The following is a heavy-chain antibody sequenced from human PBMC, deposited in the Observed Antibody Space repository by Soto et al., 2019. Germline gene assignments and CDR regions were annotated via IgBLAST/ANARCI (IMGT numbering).Heavy chain of an antibody. CDR3: ARASRTMTTVTTLDY. V-gene: IGHV1-3*01. CDR1: GYTFTSYA. D-gene: IGHD4-17*01. CDR2: INAGNGNT. Sequence: ASVKVSCTASGYTFTSYAMHWVRQAPGQRLEWMGWINAGNGNTKYSQKFQGRVTITRDTSASTAYMELSSLRSEDTAVYYCARASRTMTTVTTLDYWGQGTLVTVSS. J-gene: IGHJ4*02.